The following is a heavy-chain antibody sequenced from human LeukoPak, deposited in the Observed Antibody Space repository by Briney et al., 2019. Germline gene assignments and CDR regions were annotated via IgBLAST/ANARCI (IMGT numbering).Heavy chain of an antibody. D-gene: IGHD4-11*01. Sequence: NPSETLSLTCTVSSGSISTSNYYWGWVRQPPGKALEWIGNIFYSGSTYYSPSLKSRVTISLDTSRNQFSLKLNSVTAADTAVYYCAREIYSNYVGWFDPWGQGTLVTVSS. CDR3: AREIYSNYVGWFDP. V-gene: IGHV4-39*07. J-gene: IGHJ5*02. CDR2: IFYSGST. CDR1: SGSISTSNYY.